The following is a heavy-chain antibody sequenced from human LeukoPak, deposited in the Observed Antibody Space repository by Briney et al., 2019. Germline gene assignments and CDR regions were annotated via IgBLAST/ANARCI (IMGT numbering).Heavy chain of an antibody. CDR2: ILWAGLTT. D-gene: IGHD3/OR15-3a*01. V-gene: IGHV3-20*04. J-gene: IGHJ3*02. CDR1: GFIFAHHG. Sequence: GGSLRLSCAASGFIFAHHGMSWVRQASGKGLEWVAAILWAGLTTHYAHSVRGRFPISRDSAKNSLILQMSSLRVDDPALYYCAKRTRGPDALDIGGLGTLVTVSS. CDR3: AKRTRGPDALDI.